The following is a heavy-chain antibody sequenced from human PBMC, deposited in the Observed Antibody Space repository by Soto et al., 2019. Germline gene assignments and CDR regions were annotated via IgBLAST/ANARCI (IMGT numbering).Heavy chain of an antibody. CDR1: GYTFTGYY. V-gene: IGHV1-2*04. Sequence: ASVKVSCKASGYTFTGYYMHWVRQAPGQGLEWMGWINPNSGGTNYAQKFQGWVTMTRDTSISTAYMELSRLRSDDTAMYYCARHPQRYDFHDYWGQGTLVTVSS. CDR3: ARHPQRYDFHDY. CDR2: INPNSGGT. J-gene: IGHJ4*02. D-gene: IGHD3-3*01.